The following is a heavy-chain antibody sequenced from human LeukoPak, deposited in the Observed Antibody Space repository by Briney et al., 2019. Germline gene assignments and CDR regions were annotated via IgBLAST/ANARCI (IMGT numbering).Heavy chain of an antibody. J-gene: IGHJ4*02. CDR3: ARHGTLDY. Sequence: SETLSLTCTVSGGSINNYYWSWIRQPPGKGLEWIVYIDHRGNTNYNPSLKSRVTMSVDTSKNQFSLKLSSVTAADTAVYYCARHGTLDYWGQGTLVTVSS. CDR2: IDHRGNT. CDR1: GGSINNYY. D-gene: IGHD1-26*01. V-gene: IGHV4-59*08.